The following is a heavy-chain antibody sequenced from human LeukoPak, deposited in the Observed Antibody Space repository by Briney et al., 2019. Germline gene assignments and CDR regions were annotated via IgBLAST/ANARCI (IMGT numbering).Heavy chain of an antibody. CDR3: AKDLDLGLDY. CDR1: GFTFDDNA. Sequence: GGSLRLSCAAFGFTFDDNAMHWVRQAPGKGLEWVSGISWNSGSIGYADSVKGRFTISRDNAKNSLYLQMNSLRAEDTALYYCAKDLDLGLDYWGQGTLVTVSS. D-gene: IGHD2-15*01. V-gene: IGHV3-9*01. J-gene: IGHJ4*02. CDR2: ISWNSGSI.